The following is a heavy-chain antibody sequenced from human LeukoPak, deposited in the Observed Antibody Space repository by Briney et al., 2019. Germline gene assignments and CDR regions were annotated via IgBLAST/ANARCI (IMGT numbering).Heavy chain of an antibody. D-gene: IGHD3-10*01. V-gene: IGHV4-59*01. J-gene: IGHJ5*02. CDR3: ARDRYGSGSYYRSAGWFDP. CDR1: GGSIRSYY. Sequence: PSETLSLTCTVSGGSIRSYYWSWIRQPPGKGLEWIGYIYYSGSTNYNPSLKSRVTISVDTSKNQFSLKLSSVTAADTAVYYCARDRYGSGSYYRSAGWFDPWGQGTLVTVSS. CDR2: IYYSGST.